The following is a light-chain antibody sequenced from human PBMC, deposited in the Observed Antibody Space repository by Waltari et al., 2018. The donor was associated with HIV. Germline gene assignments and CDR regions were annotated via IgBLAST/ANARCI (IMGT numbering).Light chain of an antibody. CDR2: EVY. V-gene: IGLV2-14*01. Sequence: HSALTQPASVSGSPGQSITISCPGPPSDLSAFNFVSWYQQSPGRAPKLIIFEVYSRPSGISDRFSGSKSGVTASLTISALRAEDEADYFCSSYSARGFVVFGGGTKVTVL. CDR3: SSYSARGFVV. J-gene: IGLJ3*02. CDR1: PSDLSAFNF.